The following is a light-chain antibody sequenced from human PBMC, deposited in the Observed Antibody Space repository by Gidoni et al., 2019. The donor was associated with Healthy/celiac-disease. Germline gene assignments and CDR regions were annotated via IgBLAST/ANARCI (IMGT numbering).Light chain of an antibody. V-gene: IGKV3-15*01. CDR3: QQYNTWPLT. J-gene: IGKJ4*01. CDR1: QSVNSN. Sequence: CRASQSVNSNLAWYQQKPGQAPRLLIYGASTRATGIPARFSGSGSGTEFTLTISSLQSEDFAVYYCQQYNTWPLTFGGGTQVEIK. CDR2: GAS.